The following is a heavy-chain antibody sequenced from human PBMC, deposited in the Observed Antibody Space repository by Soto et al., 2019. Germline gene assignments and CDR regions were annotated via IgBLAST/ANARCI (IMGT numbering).Heavy chain of an antibody. CDR2: INAGNGNT. CDR1: GYIFTSYA. V-gene: IGHV1-3*01. Sequence: ASVKVSCKKSGYIFTSYAIHWGRQAGGHSLEWTGWINAGNGNTKYSQTFQDRVTSARDQPTTTVYMELTSLKSEETAVYYGARGNTASVDYWGQGTLVTVSS. CDR3: ARGNTASVDY. J-gene: IGHJ4*02.